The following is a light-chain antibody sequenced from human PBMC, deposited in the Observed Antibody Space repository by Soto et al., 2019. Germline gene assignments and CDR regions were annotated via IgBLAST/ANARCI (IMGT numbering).Light chain of an antibody. CDR1: SSDVGGYNY. J-gene: IGLJ3*02. CDR2: EVS. CDR3: SSYTSSSTRV. Sequence: QSVLTQPASVSGSPGQSITISCTGTSSDVGGYNYVSWYQQHLGKAPKLMIYEVSNRPSGVSNRFSGSKSGNTTSLTISGRQAEDEADYYCSSYTSSSTRVFGGGTKRTVL. V-gene: IGLV2-14*01.